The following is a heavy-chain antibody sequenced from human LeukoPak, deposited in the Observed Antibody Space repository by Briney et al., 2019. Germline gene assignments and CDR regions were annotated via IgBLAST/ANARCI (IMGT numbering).Heavy chain of an antibody. CDR1: GYSISSGYY. CDR3: AREGYSKVDY. D-gene: IGHD4-11*01. Sequence: SETLSLTCTVSGYSISSGYYWGWIRQPPVKGLEWIGYIYYSGSTNYNPSLKSRVTISVDTSKNQFSLKLSSVTAADTAVYYCAREGYSKVDYWGQGTLVTVSS. J-gene: IGHJ4*02. V-gene: IGHV4-61*01. CDR2: IYYSGST.